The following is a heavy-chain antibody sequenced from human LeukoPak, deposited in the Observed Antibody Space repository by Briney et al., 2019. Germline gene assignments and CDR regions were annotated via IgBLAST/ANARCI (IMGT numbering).Heavy chain of an antibody. J-gene: IGHJ4*02. V-gene: IGHV1-18*01. CDR2: ISAYNGNR. Sequence: ASVKVSCKASGYIFTSYGISWVRQAPGQGLEWMGWISAYNGNRNYAQKFQDRVTMTTDTSTSTANMELRSLRSDDTAVYYCARDRRSYCSGANCDSGTDYWGQGTLVTVPS. CDR3: ARDRRSYCSGANCDSGTDY. CDR1: GYIFTSYG. D-gene: IGHD2-15*01.